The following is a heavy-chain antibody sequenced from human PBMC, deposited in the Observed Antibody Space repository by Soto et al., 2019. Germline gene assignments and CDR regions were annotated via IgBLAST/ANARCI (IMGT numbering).Heavy chain of an antibody. Sequence: ASVKVSCKTSGDTFTNFGLSWVRQAPGQGLEWMGWIATYNSNKNYAQKFQGRLTLTTDTSTSTGYMELKSLEYDDTAVHYCARVLRGVVNWFDPWGQGTLVTVSS. V-gene: IGHV1-18*01. D-gene: IGHD3-10*01. CDR2: IATYNSNK. J-gene: IGHJ5*02. CDR1: GDTFTNFG. CDR3: ARVLRGVVNWFDP.